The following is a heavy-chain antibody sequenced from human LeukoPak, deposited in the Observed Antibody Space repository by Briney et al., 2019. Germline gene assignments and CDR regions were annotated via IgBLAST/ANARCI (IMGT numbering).Heavy chain of an antibody. D-gene: IGHD1-7*01. J-gene: IGHJ4*02. CDR1: GYTFTNYG. Sequence: ASVKVSCKASGYTFTNYGITWVRQAPGQGLEWMGWISAYDGNTKYAQKLQGRVTMTTDTSTGTAYMELRSLRSDDTAVYYCARAPSPFDWNSPAGFDYWGQGTLVTVSS. CDR3: ARAPSPFDWNSPAGFDY. V-gene: IGHV1-18*01. CDR2: ISAYDGNT.